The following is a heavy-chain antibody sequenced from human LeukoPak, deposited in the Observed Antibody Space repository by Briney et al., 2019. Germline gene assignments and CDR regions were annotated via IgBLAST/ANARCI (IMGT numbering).Heavy chain of an antibody. J-gene: IGHJ4*02. CDR3: ARSRSSSVKIGYFDY. CDR1: GGSFSGYY. Sequence: SETLSLTCAVYGGSFSGYYWSWIRQPPGKGLEWIGEINHSGSTNYNPSLKSRVTISVDTSKNQFSLKLSSVTAADTAVYYCARSRSSSVKIGYFDYWGQGTLVTVSS. CDR2: INHSGST. V-gene: IGHV4-34*01. D-gene: IGHD6-6*01.